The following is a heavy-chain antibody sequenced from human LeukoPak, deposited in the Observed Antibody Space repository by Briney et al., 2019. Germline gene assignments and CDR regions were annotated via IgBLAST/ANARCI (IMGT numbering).Heavy chain of an antibody. V-gene: IGHV1-69*13. D-gene: IGHD2-15*01. CDR2: TIPIFGTA. J-gene: IGHJ4*02. Sequence: ASVKVSCKASGGTFSSYAISWVRQAPGQGLEWMGGTIPIFGTANYAQKFQGRVTITADESTSTAYMELSSLRSEDTAVYYCAREDRGYCSGGSCLYYFDYWGQGTLVTVSS. CDR3: AREDRGYCSGGSCLYYFDY. CDR1: GGTFSSYA.